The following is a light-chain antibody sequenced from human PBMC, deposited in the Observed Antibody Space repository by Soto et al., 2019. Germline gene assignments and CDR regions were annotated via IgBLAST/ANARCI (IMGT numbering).Light chain of an antibody. CDR3: QKYNSAPRT. Sequence: DIKMTQSPSSLSASLGDRVTITCRASQGIGNYLAWYQLQPGKVPKLLIYAASTLPSGVPSRVSGSGSGTDFTLTISSLQPEDVATYFCQKYNSAPRTFGQGTKVEI. J-gene: IGKJ1*01. CDR2: AAS. CDR1: QGIGNY. V-gene: IGKV1-27*01.